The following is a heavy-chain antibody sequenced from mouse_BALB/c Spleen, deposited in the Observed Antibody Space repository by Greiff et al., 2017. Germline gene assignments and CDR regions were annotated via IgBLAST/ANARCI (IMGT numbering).Heavy chain of an antibody. CDR3: ARQGGYDYFDY. CDR1: GFTFSSYA. J-gene: IGHJ2*01. CDR2: ISSGGSYT. V-gene: IGHV5-9-3*01. D-gene: IGHD2-2*01. Sequence: EVHLVESGGGLVKPGGSLKLSCAASGFTFSSYAMSWVRQTPEKRLEWVATISSGGSYTYYPDSVKGRFTISRDNAKNTLYLQMSSLRSEDTAMYYCARQGGYDYFDYWGQGTTLTVSS.